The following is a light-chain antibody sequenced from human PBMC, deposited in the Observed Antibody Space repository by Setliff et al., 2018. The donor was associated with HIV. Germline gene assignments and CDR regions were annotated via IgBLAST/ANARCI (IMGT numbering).Light chain of an antibody. CDR2: TAS. CDR1: QDISHY. V-gene: IGKV1-9*01. J-gene: IGKJ4*01. Sequence: DIQLTQSPSFLSASVGDRVTITCRANQDISHYLAWYQQEPGKAPKLLIYTASTLESGVPSRFSGSGSGTEFTLTVNSLQAEDFATYYCQQLNSYLPLTFGGGTKVDIK. CDR3: QQLNSYLPLT.